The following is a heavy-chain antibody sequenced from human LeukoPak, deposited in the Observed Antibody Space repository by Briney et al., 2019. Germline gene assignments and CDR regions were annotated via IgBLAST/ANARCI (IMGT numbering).Heavy chain of an antibody. CDR3: ARVRDCSSTTCFRSRGNWFDR. CDR2: MNPNSGNT. D-gene: IGHD2-2*01. CDR1: AYTFTTYD. Sequence: ASVKVSCKASAYTFTTYDINWVRQASGQGLEWMGWMNPNSGNTQYAQKFQGRVTMTRNTSIGTAYMELSSLTSEDTAVYYCARVRDCSSTTCFRSRGNWFDRWGQGTLVIVSS. J-gene: IGHJ5*02. V-gene: IGHV1-8*01.